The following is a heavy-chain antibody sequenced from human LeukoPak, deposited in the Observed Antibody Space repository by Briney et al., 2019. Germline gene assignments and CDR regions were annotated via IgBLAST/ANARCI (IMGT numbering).Heavy chain of an antibody. Sequence: GGSLRLSCTASGFTFSNAWMSWVRQAPGKGLEWVGRIKSKADGGTTDYAAPVKGRFTISRDDSKNTLYLQMNSLKTEDTAVYYCTTDDRYCSGGSCRGAFDIWGQGTMVTVSS. J-gene: IGHJ3*02. V-gene: IGHV3-15*01. D-gene: IGHD2-15*01. CDR3: TTDDRYCSGGSCRGAFDI. CDR2: IKSKADGGTT. CDR1: GFTFSNAW.